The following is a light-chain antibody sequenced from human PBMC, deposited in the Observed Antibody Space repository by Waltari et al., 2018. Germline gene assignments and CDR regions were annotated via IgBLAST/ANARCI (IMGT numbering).Light chain of an antibody. Sequence: QAVVTQPASLSASPGASASLTCTLHRGINADTYKIYWYRQRPGSPPQFLLKFRSYSDIKRGSGVPSRFSGSKDTSANAGVLFISGLQSEDEADYYCMILYNNAVVFGGGTKLTVL. CDR1: RGINADTYK. CDR2: FRSYSDI. V-gene: IGLV5-45*01. J-gene: IGLJ3*02. CDR3: MILYNNAVV.